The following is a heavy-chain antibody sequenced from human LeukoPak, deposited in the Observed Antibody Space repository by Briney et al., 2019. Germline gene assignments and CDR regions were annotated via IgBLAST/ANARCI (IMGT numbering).Heavy chain of an antibody. D-gene: IGHD3-22*01. J-gene: IGHJ4*02. CDR1: GFTFSSYA. V-gene: IGHV3-15*01. Sequence: GGSLRLSCAASGFTFSSYAMSWVRQAPGKGLEWVGRIKSKTDGGTTDYAAPVKGRFTISRDDSKNTLYLQMNSLKTEDTAVYYCTTVDAYYYDSSGSATDYWGQGTLVTVSS. CDR3: TTVDAYYYDSSGSATDY. CDR2: IKSKTDGGTT.